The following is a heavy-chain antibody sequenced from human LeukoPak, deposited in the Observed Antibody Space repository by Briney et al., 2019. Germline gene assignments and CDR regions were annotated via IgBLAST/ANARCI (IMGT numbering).Heavy chain of an antibody. CDR1: GGSTSSYY. D-gene: IGHD5-12*01. CDR3: ARARDGYNYGFDY. CDR2: IYYSGST. Sequence: PSETLSLTCTVSGGSTSSYYWSWIRQPPGKGLEWIGYIYYSGSTNYNPSLKSRVTISVDTSKNQFSLKLSSVTAADTAVYYCARARDGYNYGFDYWGQGTLVTVSS. V-gene: IGHV4-59*08. J-gene: IGHJ4*02.